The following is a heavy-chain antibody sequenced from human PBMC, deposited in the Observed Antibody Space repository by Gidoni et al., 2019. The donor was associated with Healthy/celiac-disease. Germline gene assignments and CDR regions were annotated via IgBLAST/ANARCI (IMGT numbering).Heavy chain of an antibody. J-gene: IGHJ4*02. D-gene: IGHD6-19*01. CDR3: ARGRSGGWGAIIDY. CDR2: INHSGST. CDR1: GGSFSGYY. Sequence: QVQLQQWGAGLLKPSETLSLTCAVYGGSFSGYYWSWIRQPPGKGLEWIGEINHSGSTNYNPSLKSRVTISVDTSKNQFSLKLSSVTAADTAVYYCARGRSGGWGAIIDYWGQGTLVTVSS. V-gene: IGHV4-34*01.